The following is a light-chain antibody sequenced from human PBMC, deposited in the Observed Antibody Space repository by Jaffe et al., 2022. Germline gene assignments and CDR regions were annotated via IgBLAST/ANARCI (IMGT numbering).Light chain of an antibody. CDR1: SSNIGSNY. Sequence: QSVLTQPPSVSGTPGQRVTISCSGSSSNIGSNYVYWYQQLPGTAPKLLIYRNNQRPSGVPDRFSGSKSGTSASLAISGLRSEDEADYYCATWDDSLSGYVFGTGTKVTVL. J-gene: IGLJ1*01. CDR2: RNN. CDR3: ATWDDSLSGYV. V-gene: IGLV1-47*01.